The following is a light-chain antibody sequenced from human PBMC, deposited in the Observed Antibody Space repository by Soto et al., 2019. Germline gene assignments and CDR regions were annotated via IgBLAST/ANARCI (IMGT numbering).Light chain of an antibody. CDR3: QQCDNWPLT. V-gene: IGKV3D-15*01. J-gene: IGKJ4*01. CDR2: AAS. Sequence: IVMTQSPATLSVCAGQRVTLSCRASQSAISNLAWYQQRPGQAPRLLIYAASTPATGIPARFSGSGSGTEFSLTISGLQSEDFVVYVCQQCDNWPLTFGGGTQVEIK. CDR1: QSAISN.